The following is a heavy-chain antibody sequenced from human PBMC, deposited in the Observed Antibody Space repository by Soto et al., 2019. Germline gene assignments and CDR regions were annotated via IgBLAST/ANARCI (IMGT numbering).Heavy chain of an antibody. V-gene: IGHV1-46*01. J-gene: IGHJ5*02. CDR3: ARELGDTAMDWDSWFDP. D-gene: IGHD5-18*01. CDR2: INPSGGST. Sequence: GASVKVSCKASGYTFTSYYMHWVRQAPGQGLEWMGIINPSGGSTSYAQKFQGRVTMTRDTSTSTVYMELSSLRSEDTAVYYCARELGDTAMDWDSWFDPWGQGTLVTVSS. CDR1: GYTFTSYY.